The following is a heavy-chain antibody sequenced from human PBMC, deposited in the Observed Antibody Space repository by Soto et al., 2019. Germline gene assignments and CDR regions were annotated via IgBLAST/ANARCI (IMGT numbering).Heavy chain of an antibody. CDR1: GGSFSGYY. V-gene: IGHV4-34*01. Sequence: SETLSLTCAVYGGSFSGYYWSWIRQPPGKGLEWIGEINHSGSTNYNPSLKSRVTISVDTSKNQFSLKLSSVTAADTAVYYCARLDGYHHYIDGWCKGTMVTVSS. CDR3: ARLDGYHHYIDG. CDR2: INHSGST. D-gene: IGHD2-2*03. J-gene: IGHJ6*03.